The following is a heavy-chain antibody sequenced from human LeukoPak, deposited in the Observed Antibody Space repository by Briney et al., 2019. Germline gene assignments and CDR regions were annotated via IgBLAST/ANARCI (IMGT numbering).Heavy chain of an antibody. CDR3: AGPKGKWELQFFDY. CDR2: IYYSGST. Sequence: SETLSLTCTVSGGSISSSSYYWGWIRQPPGKGLEWIGSIYYSGSTYYNPSLKSRVTISVDTSKNQFSLKLSSVTAADTAVYYCAGPKGKWELQFFDYWGQGTLVTVSS. V-gene: IGHV4-39*01. CDR1: GGSISSSSYY. J-gene: IGHJ4*02. D-gene: IGHD1-26*01.